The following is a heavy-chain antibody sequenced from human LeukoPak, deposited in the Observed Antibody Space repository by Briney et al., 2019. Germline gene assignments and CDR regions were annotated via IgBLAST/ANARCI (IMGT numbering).Heavy chain of an antibody. Sequence: GGSLRLSCAASGFTFSSYSMNWVRQAPGKGLEWVSSISSSSSYIYYADSVKGRFTISRDNAKNSLYLQMNSLRAEDTAVYYCARVEGPNLVGYWGQGTLVTVSS. CDR3: ARVEGPNLVGY. D-gene: IGHD1-26*01. J-gene: IGHJ4*02. CDR2: ISSSSSYI. V-gene: IGHV3-21*01. CDR1: GFTFSSYS.